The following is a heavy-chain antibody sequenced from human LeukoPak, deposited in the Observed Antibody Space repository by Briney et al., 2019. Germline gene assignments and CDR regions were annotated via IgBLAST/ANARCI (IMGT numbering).Heavy chain of an antibody. CDR3: AREVRLGYSGSYMDGFDI. CDR1: AFTFSSYA. J-gene: IGHJ3*02. CDR2: ISYDGSNK. V-gene: IGHV3-30*04. Sequence: GRSLRLSCASSAFTFSSYAIHRVRQAPGKGLEWGAIISYDGSNKYYADSVKGRFTISRDNSKNTLYLQMNSLRAEDTAVYYCAREVRLGYSGSYMDGFDIWGQGTMVTVSS. D-gene: IGHD1-26*01.